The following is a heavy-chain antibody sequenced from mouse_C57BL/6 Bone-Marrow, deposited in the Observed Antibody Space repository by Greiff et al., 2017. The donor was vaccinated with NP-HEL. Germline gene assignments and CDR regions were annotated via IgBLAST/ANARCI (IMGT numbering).Heavy chain of an antibody. V-gene: IGHV5-6*01. Sequence: EVQGVESGGDLVKPGGSLKLSCAASGFTFSSYGMSWVRQTPDKRLEWVATISSGGSYTYYPASVKGRFTISRDNAKNTLYLQMSSLKSEDTAMYYCASPYDYDVACFAYWGQGTLVTVSA. J-gene: IGHJ3*01. D-gene: IGHD2-4*01. CDR2: ISSGGSYT. CDR1: GFTFSSYG. CDR3: ASPYDYDVACFAY.